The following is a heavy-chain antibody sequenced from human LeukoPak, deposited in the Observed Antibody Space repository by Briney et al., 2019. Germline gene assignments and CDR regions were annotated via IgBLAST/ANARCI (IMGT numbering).Heavy chain of an antibody. V-gene: IGHV4-4*07. CDR2: IYTSGST. J-gene: IGHJ5*02. D-gene: IGHD1-7*01. Sequence: PSETVSLTCTVSGGSISSYYWSWIRQPAGKGLEWIGRIYTSGSTNYNPSLKSRVTMSVDTSKNQFSLRLSSVTAADTAVYYCARANRYNWNYAFWFDPWGQGTLVTVSS. CDR1: GGSISSYY. CDR3: ARANRYNWNYAFWFDP.